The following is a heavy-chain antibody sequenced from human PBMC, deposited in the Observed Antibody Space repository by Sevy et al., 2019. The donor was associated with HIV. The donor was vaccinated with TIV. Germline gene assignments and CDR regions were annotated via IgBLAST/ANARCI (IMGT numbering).Heavy chain of an antibody. Sequence: SETLSLTCTVSGYSMRNGYYWAWIRQPPGKGLEWIGSIHHSGITHYNPSLKSRVIISVDTSKNQVSLELSSVTAADTAMYYCARDRKYPLYYFDYWGQGILVTVSS. CDR1: GYSMRNGYY. J-gene: IGHJ4*02. D-gene: IGHD6-6*01. CDR3: ARDRKYPLYYFDY. V-gene: IGHV4-38-2*02. CDR2: IHHSGIT.